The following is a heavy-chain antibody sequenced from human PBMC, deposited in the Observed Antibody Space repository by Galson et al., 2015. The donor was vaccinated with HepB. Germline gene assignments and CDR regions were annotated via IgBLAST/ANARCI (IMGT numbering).Heavy chain of an antibody. D-gene: IGHD3-10*01. V-gene: IGHV3-48*02. CDR2: ISTTGTTI. CDR3: ARVRFVAARYWYFDL. CDR1: GFTFSSYS. J-gene: IGHJ2*01. Sequence: SLRLSCAASGFTFSSYSMNWVRQAPGKGLEWISYISTTGTTIYYADSVKGRFTISRDTSLYLQMNSLRDEDSAVYYCARVRFVAARYWYFDLWGRGTLVTVSS.